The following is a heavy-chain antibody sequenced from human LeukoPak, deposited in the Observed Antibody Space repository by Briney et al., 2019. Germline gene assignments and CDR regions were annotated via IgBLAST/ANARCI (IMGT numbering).Heavy chain of an antibody. CDR2: LSLSGST. CDR3: TRGPPSRGFTYGPPRDGIDV. CDR1: GGSFSDYY. Sequence: SETLSLTCAVYGGSFSDYYWSWIRQPPGKGLEWIGELSLSGSTIYNPSLKSRVTISADTSKNQLSLKVNSVIAADTAVYYCTRGPPSRGFTYGPPRDGIDVWAKGTTVIVSS. J-gene: IGHJ6*04. V-gene: IGHV4-34*01. D-gene: IGHD5-18*01.